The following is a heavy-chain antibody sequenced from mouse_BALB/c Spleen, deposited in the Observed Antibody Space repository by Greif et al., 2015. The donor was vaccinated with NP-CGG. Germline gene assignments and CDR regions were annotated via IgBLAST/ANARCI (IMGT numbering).Heavy chain of an antibody. J-gene: IGHJ4*01. Sequence: VMLVESGPGLVAPSQSLSITCTVSGFSLTSYGVSWVRQPPGKGLEWLGVIWGDGSTNYHSTLISRLSISKDNSKSXVFLKLNSLQTDDTATYYCAKLTGVLYYDYPPMLVDYWGQGTSVTVSS. D-gene: IGHD2-4*01. CDR2: IWGDGST. CDR1: GFSLTSYG. CDR3: AKLTGVLYYDYPPMLVDY. V-gene: IGHV2-3*01.